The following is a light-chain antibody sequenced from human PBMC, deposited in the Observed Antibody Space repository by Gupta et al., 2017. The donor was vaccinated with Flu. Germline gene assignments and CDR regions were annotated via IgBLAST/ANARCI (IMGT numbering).Light chain of an antibody. V-gene: IGKV1-39*01. Sequence: IQMTQFPSSLSASIGDRVTITCRASQGISNYLHWYHQKPGKAPRLLIYSASNLQSGVPSRCSGSGSGTDFTLTISSLQPEDCATYFCQQSYSMPFTFGQGTKLEIK. CDR2: SAS. J-gene: IGKJ2*01. CDR3: QQSYSMPFT. CDR1: QGISNY.